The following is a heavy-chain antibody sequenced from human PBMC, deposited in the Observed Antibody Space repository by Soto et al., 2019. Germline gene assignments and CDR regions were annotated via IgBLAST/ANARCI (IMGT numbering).Heavy chain of an antibody. CDR1: GFTFSTYG. CDR2: TWNDGSHK. J-gene: IGHJ3*02. D-gene: IGHD1-1*01. V-gene: IGHV3-33*01. CDR3: TAELNDMQAFDI. Sequence: QVQLVESGGGVVQPGRSLRLSCVASGFTFSTYGMHWVRQAPGKGLEWVAMTWNDGSHKYYADPVKDRFTISRDKFTNTLYLQINSLRDEDSAVYYCTAELNDMQAFDIWGQGTMVTVSS.